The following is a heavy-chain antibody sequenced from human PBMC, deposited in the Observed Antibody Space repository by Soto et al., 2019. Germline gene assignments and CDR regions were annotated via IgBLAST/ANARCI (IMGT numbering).Heavy chain of an antibody. CDR3: ARARGNDWYSDY. CDR1: GFTFSEYS. V-gene: IGHV3-21*01. CDR2: ITHSGTYV. J-gene: IGHJ4*02. Sequence: GGSLRLSCTASGFTFSEYSMRWVRQAPGKGLEWVSSITHSGTYVYYADSVKGRFTISRDSASNSLFLQMTSLRAEDTAVYHCARARGNDWYSDYWGQGTLVTVSS. D-gene: IGHD5-12*01.